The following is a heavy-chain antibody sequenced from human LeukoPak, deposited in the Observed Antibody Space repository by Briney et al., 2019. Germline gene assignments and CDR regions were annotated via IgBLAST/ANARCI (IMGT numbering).Heavy chain of an antibody. Sequence: GGSLRLSCAASGFTFSDYYMSWIRQAPGKGLEWVSYIRSSGSTIYYADSVKGRFTISRDNAKNSLYLQMNSLRAEDTAVYYCARGRTIFGAYYYYMDVWGKGTTVTVSS. CDR1: GFTFSDYY. V-gene: IGHV3-11*01. CDR2: IRSSGSTI. CDR3: ARGRTIFGAYYYYMDV. J-gene: IGHJ6*03. D-gene: IGHD3-3*01.